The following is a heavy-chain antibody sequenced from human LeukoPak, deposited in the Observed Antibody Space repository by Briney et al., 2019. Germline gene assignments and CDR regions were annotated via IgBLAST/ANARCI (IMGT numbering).Heavy chain of an antibody. CDR2: TYDSGSS. CDR1: GGSMRNYY. J-gene: IGHJ4*02. V-gene: IGHV4-59*01. Sequence: KPLETLSLTCAVSGGSMRNYYWSWIRQPPGKGLEWIGYTYDSGSSSYNPSLRSRVSISIDTSKNQFSLNLSSVTAADTAVYYCARGWASSWYYFDFWGQGTLVTVSS. D-gene: IGHD2-2*01. CDR3: ARGWASSWYYFDF.